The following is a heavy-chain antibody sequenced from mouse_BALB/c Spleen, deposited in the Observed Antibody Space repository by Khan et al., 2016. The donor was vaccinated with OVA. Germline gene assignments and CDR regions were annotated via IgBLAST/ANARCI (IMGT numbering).Heavy chain of an antibody. V-gene: IGHV1S136*01. Sequence: VQLKESGPELVKPGASVKMSCKASGYTFTSYVMHWVKQKPGQGLEWIGYINPYNDGTKYNEKFKGKATLTSDKSSSTAYMDLSSLTSEDSAVYYCARRDYFGSSSFAYWGQGTLVTVSA. CDR2: INPYNDGT. CDR3: ARRDYFGSSSFAY. CDR1: GYTFTSYV. J-gene: IGHJ3*01. D-gene: IGHD1-1*01.